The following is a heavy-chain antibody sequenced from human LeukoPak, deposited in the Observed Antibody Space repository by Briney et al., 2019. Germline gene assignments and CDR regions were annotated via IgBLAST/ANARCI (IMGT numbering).Heavy chain of an antibody. CDR2: ISSSGSTI. CDR3: ARAHCGGDCSHNWFDP. CDR1: GFTYSDYY. D-gene: IGHD2-21*02. V-gene: IGHV3-11*04. J-gene: IGHJ5*02. Sequence: GGSLRLSCAASGFTYSDYYMSWIRQAPGKGLEWVSYISSSGSTIYYADSVKGRFTISRDNAKNSLYLQMNSLRAEDTAVYYCARAHCGGDCSHNWFDPWGQGTLVTVSS.